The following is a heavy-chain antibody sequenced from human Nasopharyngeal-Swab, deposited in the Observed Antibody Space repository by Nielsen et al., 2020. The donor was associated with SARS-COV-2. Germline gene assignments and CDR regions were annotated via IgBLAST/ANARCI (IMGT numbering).Heavy chain of an antibody. Sequence: GASLKISCAASGFTFSSYGMHWVRQAPGKGLEWVAVIWYEGSNKYYADSVKGRFTISRDNPKNTLYLQMNSLRAEDTAVYYCARDGPSGYCTNGVCYSYYMDVWGKGTTVTVSS. D-gene: IGHD2-8*01. V-gene: IGHV3-33*08. CDR2: IWYEGSNK. CDR3: ARDGPSGYCTNGVCYSYYMDV. CDR1: GFTFSSYG. J-gene: IGHJ6*03.